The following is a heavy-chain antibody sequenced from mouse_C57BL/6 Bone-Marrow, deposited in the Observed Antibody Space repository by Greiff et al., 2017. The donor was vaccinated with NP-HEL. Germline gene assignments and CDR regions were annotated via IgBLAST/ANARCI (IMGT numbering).Heavy chain of an antibody. CDR1: GFSLTSYG. Sequence: QVQLQQSGPGLVQPSQSLSITCTVSGFSLTSYGVHWVRQSPGKGLEWLGVIWRGGSTDYNAAFMSRLSITKDNSKSQVFFKMNSLQADDTAIYYCAKNGYYYGSSNYYAMDYWGQGTSVTVSS. J-gene: IGHJ4*01. D-gene: IGHD1-1*01. V-gene: IGHV2-5*01. CDR3: AKNGYYYGSSNYYAMDY. CDR2: IWRGGST.